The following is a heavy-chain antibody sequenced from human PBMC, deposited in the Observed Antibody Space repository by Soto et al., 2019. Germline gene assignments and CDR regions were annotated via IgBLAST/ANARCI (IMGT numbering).Heavy chain of an antibody. CDR1: GFTFSTYW. CDR3: AAGGSGYYAN. V-gene: IGHV3-74*01. Sequence: EVQLVESGGDLVQPGGSLRLSCAASGFTFSTYWMHWVRQAPGKGLLWVSRIKTDGTYATYADSVKGRFTISRDNAKNTLYLQMNSLSVEEAAGYYCAAGGSGYYANWGEGTRVTVSS. D-gene: IGHD3-22*01. J-gene: IGHJ1*01. CDR2: IKTDGTYA.